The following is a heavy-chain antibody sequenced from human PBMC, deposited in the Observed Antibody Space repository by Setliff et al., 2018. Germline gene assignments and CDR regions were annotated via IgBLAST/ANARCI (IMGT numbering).Heavy chain of an antibody. CDR1: GGSLNSGSYY. CDR2: IYPSGGT. D-gene: IGHD2-21*02. V-gene: IGHV4-61*02. J-gene: IGHJ4*02. CDR3: ARDLYCGGHCYQLFDS. Sequence: PSETLSLTCAVSGGSLNSGSYYWNWIRQPAGKGLEWIGRIYPSGGTNYNPSLKSRVTISVDTSKNHFSLKLTSVTAADTAVYYCARDLYCGGHCYQLFDSWGQGTLVTVSS.